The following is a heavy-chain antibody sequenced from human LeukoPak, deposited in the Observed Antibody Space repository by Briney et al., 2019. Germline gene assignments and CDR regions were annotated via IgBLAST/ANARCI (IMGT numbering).Heavy chain of an antibody. D-gene: IGHD4-17*01. Sequence: PGGSLRLSCAASGFTFSSFYMTWVCQAPGKGLEWVATIKQDGSDKHYVDSVKGRFIISRDNAKNSLYLQMNSLRAEDTAVYYCARTTILDYWGQGTLVTVSS. V-gene: IGHV3-7*01. CDR2: IKQDGSDK. J-gene: IGHJ4*02. CDR3: ARTTILDY. CDR1: GFTFSSFY.